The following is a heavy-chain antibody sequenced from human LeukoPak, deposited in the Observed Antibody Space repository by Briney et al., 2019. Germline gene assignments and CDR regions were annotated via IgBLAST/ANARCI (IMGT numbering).Heavy chain of an antibody. Sequence: GRSLRLSCAASGFTFSSYGMHWVRQAPGKGLEWVAVIWYDGSNKYYGDSVKGRFTISRDNSKKTLYLQMNSLRVEDTAVYYCARGDSYNDAEYLQHWGQGTLVTVS. CDR3: ARGDSYNDAEYLQH. CDR2: IWYDGSNK. CDR1: GFTFSSYG. D-gene: IGHD5-24*01. V-gene: IGHV3-33*01. J-gene: IGHJ1*01.